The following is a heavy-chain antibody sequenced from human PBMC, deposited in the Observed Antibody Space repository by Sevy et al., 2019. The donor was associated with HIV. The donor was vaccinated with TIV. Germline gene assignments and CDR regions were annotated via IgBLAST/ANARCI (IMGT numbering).Heavy chain of an antibody. CDR1: GYTFSNYW. D-gene: IGHD2-2*01. Sequence: GKSLKISCKGSGYTFSNYWIGWVRQMTGKGLEWMGVIYPGHSDTRYSPSFQGQVNSSADKSSSTAYLQWSSLKTSDTALYYCARYPIVVVPAAEYYFDYWGQGTLVTVSS. J-gene: IGHJ4*02. CDR2: IYPGHSDT. CDR3: ARYPIVVVPAAEYYFDY. V-gene: IGHV5-51*01.